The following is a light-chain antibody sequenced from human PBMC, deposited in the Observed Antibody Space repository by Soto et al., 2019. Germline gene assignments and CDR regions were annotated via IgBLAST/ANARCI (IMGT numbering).Light chain of an antibody. CDR2: DAS. CDR1: QSVRSW. J-gene: IGKJ4*01. Sequence: DIQMTQSPATLSASVGDRVTITCRASQSVRSWLAWYQQKPGTAPKLLIFDASRLESGVLSRFSGSASGTEFTLTISSLQPDDFATYYCQQYDNYPLTFGGGTKVDIK. CDR3: QQYDNYPLT. V-gene: IGKV1-5*01.